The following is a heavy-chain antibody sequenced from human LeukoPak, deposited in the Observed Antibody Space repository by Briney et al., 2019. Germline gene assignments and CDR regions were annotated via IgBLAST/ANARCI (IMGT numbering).Heavy chain of an antibody. Sequence: GASVKVSCTASGHSFSSYALHWVRQAPGQGLEWMGWINSNSLIPTYTQGVTGRFVFSFDTSVSTAYLQINSLKSEDTAVYYCARPSGNYSFRYYYMDVWGQGTTVTVSS. J-gene: IGHJ6*03. CDR1: GHSFSSYA. CDR3: ARPSGNYSFRYYYMDV. D-gene: IGHD1-26*01. CDR2: INSNSLIP. V-gene: IGHV7-4-1*02.